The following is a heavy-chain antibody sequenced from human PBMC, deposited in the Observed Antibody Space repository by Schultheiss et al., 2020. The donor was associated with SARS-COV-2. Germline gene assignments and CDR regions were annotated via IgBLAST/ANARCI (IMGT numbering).Heavy chain of an antibody. CDR2: IKIDGTT. CDR3: TREMQDGSSWIDCDY. V-gene: IGHV3-74*01. CDR1: GFTFGDYA. Sequence: GGSLRLSCTASGFTFGDYAMNWVRQAPGKGPEWVSRIKIDGTTIYADSVKGRFTISRDNSKNTLYLQMNSLRAEDTAVYYCTREMQDGSSWIDCDYWGQGTVVTVAS. J-gene: IGHJ4*02. D-gene: IGHD6-13*01.